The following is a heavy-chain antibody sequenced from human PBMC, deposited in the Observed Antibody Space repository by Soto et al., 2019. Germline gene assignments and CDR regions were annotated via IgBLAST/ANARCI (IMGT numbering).Heavy chain of an antibody. V-gene: IGHV1-46*01. Sequence: QVQLVQSGAEVKKPGASVKVSCKASGYTFIRYYMNWVRQAPGQGLEWMGIINPGGGSTSYAQKFQGRVTMTRDTSTSTFYMELSSLTSDDTAVYYCAREKGIPEAAYFDHWGQGTLVTVSS. CDR2: INPGGGST. CDR1: GYTFIRYY. J-gene: IGHJ4*02. D-gene: IGHD6-13*01. CDR3: AREKGIPEAAYFDH.